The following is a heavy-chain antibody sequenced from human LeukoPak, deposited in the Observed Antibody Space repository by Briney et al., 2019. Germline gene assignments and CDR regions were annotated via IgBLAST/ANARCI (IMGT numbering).Heavy chain of an antibody. V-gene: IGHV4-31*03. J-gene: IGHJ4*02. D-gene: IGHD6-19*01. CDR1: GGSISSGGYY. CDR3: ARSIAVVYFDY. Sequence: PSETLSLTCTVSGGSISSGGYYWSWIRQHPGKGLEWIGYIYYSGSTYYNPSLKSRVTISVDTSKNQFSLKLSSVTAADTAVYHCARSIAVVYFDYWGQGTLVTVSS. CDR2: IYYSGST.